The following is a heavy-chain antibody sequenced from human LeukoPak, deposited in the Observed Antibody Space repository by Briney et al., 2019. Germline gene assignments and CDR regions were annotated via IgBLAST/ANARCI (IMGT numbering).Heavy chain of an antibody. Sequence: ASVKVSCKASGYTFTSYGISWVRQAPGQGLEWMGWISAYNGNTNSAQKLQGRVTMTTDTSTSTAYMELRSLRSDDTAVYYCATASRGYSYGPSFDYWGQGTLVTVSS. J-gene: IGHJ4*02. V-gene: IGHV1-18*01. CDR2: ISAYNGNT. CDR3: ATASRGYSYGPSFDY. D-gene: IGHD5-18*01. CDR1: GYTFTSYG.